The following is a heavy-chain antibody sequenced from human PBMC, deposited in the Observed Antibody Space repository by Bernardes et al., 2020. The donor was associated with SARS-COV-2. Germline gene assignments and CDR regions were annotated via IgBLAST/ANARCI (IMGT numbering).Heavy chain of an antibody. CDR3: AKDGDPYSYGFFGY. Sequence: SLRLSCAASGFTFSSYAMSWVHQAPGKGLEWVSAISGSGGSTYYADSVKGRFTISRDNSKNTLYLQMNSLRAEDTAVYYCAKDGDPYSYGFFGYWGQGTLVTVSS. D-gene: IGHD5-18*01. CDR1: GFTFSSYA. V-gene: IGHV3-23*01. CDR2: ISGSGGST. J-gene: IGHJ4*02.